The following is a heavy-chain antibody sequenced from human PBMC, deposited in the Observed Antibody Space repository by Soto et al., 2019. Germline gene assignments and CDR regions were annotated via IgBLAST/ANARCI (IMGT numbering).Heavy chain of an antibody. Sequence: EEQLVESGGDLVQPGGSLRLSCAASGFTVSNNYMSWVRQAPGKGLAWVSLIDSGGSTYYADSVKGRFTISRDSSKNTLYLQRNSLRAEDTSRYYCAAYSHKGYWGQGTLVTVSS. CDR1: GFTVSNNY. V-gene: IGHV3-66*01. D-gene: IGHD3-16*01. J-gene: IGHJ4*02. CDR3: AAYSHKGY. CDR2: IDSGGST.